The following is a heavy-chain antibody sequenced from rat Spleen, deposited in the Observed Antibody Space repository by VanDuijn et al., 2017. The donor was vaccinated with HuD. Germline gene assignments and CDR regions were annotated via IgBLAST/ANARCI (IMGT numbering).Heavy chain of an antibody. CDR3: ARSEGTHYYLPFAD. D-gene: IGHD1-6*01. CDR2: INSAGNT. J-gene: IGHJ3*01. V-gene: IGHV3-3*01. CDR1: DHSITNGYR. Sequence: EVQLQESGPGLVKPSQSLSLTCPVTDHSITNGYRWNWIRKFPGNKLEWMGYINSAGNTLYNPSLKSRISITRDTSKNQFFLQVNSLSTEDTATYYCARSEGTHYYLPFADWGQGTLVTVSS.